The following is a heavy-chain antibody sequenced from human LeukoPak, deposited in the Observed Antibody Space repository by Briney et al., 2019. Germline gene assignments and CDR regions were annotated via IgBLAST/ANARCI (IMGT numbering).Heavy chain of an antibody. D-gene: IGHD5-18*01. V-gene: IGHV3-23*01. Sequence: GGSLRLSCAASGFTFSSYAMSWVRQAPGKGLEWVSTISGSGGSTYYADSVKGRFTISRDNSKNTLYLQMNSLRAEDTAVYYCANGYSYAPGGFDYWGQGTLVTVSS. CDR3: ANGYSYAPGGFDY. CDR2: ISGSGGST. J-gene: IGHJ4*02. CDR1: GFTFSSYA.